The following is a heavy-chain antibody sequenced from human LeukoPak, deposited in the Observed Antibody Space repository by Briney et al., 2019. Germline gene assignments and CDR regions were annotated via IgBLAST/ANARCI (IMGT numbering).Heavy chain of an antibody. CDR3: ARGLRWLDY. J-gene: IGHJ4*02. CDR2: INHSGST. Sequence: SETLSLTCAVYGGSFSGYYWSWIRQPPGKGLEWIGEINHSGSTNYNPSLKSRVNISVDTSKNQFSLKLSSVTAADTAVYYCARGLRWLDYWGQGTLVTVSS. CDR1: GGSFSGYY. V-gene: IGHV4-34*01. D-gene: IGHD4-23*01.